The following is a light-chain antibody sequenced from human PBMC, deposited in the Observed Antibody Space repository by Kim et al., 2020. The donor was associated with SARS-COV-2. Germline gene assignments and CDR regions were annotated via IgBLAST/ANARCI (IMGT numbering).Light chain of an antibody. CDR1: QSIRSY. CDR2: DVT. J-gene: IGKJ2*01. Sequence: SASVGDRGTITCRASQSIRSYLAWYQQKPGRAPKLLIYDVTDLESGVPSRFSGSGSGTEFSLTISSLQPDDFATYYCQQYNHYPVTFGQGTKLEI. CDR3: QQYNHYPVT. V-gene: IGKV1-5*01.